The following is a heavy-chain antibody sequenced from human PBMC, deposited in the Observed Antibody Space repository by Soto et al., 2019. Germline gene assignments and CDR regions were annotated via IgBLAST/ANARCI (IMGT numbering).Heavy chain of an antibody. Sequence: QVQLVQSGAEVKKPGASVKVSCKASGYTFTRYGISWVRQAPGQGLEWMGWISAYNGNTNYAQKVQDRVTMTTDTSTSTAYMELRSLRSDDTAVYKCAKFSTLYYYYGMDVWGPGTTVTVSS. V-gene: IGHV1-18*04. CDR3: AKFSTLYYYYGMDV. CDR1: GYTFTRYG. J-gene: IGHJ6*02. D-gene: IGHD2-15*01. CDR2: ISAYNGNT.